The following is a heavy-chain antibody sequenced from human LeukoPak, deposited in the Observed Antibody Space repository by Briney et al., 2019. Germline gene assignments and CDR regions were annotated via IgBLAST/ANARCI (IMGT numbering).Heavy chain of an antibody. CDR1: GGSISSYY. V-gene: IGHV4-59*01. Sequence: PETLSLTCTVSGGSISSYYWSWIRQPPGKGLEWIGYIYTSGSTNYNPSLKSRVTISVDTSKNQFSLKLSSVTAADTAVYYCASSSWAYYYMDVWGKGTTVTISS. CDR2: IYTSGST. J-gene: IGHJ6*03. CDR3: ASSSWAYYYMDV. D-gene: IGHD6-13*01.